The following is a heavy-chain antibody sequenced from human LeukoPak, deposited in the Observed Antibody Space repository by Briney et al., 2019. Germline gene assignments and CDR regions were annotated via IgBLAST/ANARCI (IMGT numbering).Heavy chain of an antibody. V-gene: IGHV3-9*01. Sequence: GGSLRLSCAASGFTCDDYAMHWVRQAPGKGLVWVSGISWNSGSIGYADSVKGRFTISRDNAKNSLYLQMNSLRAEDTALYYCAKGILDYYDSSGYVNWGQGTLVTVSS. CDR3: AKGILDYYDSSGYVN. D-gene: IGHD3-22*01. CDR1: GFTCDDYA. J-gene: IGHJ4*02. CDR2: ISWNSGSI.